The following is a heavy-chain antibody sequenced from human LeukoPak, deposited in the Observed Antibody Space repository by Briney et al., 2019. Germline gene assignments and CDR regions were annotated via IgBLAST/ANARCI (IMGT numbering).Heavy chain of an antibody. CDR3: ARDRKRRDTATVNWFDP. V-gene: IGHV3-23*01. CDR2: ISAGGGTT. D-gene: IGHD5-18*01. J-gene: IGHJ5*02. Sequence: GGSLRLSCAASGFTFSSYAMSWVRQAPGKGLEWVSGISAGGGTTYYADSVKGRFTISRDNAKNSLYLQMNSLRAEDTAVYYCARDRKRRDTATVNWFDPWGQGTLVTVSS. CDR1: GFTFSSYA.